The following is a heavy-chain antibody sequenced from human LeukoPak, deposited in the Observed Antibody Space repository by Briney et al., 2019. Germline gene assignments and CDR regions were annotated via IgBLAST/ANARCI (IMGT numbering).Heavy chain of an antibody. V-gene: IGHV4-34*01. CDR1: GGSFIGYY. J-gene: IGHJ4*02. CDR3: ARSVGYYYRNFDY. D-gene: IGHD3-22*01. CDR2: INHSGST. Sequence: SETLSLTCAVYGGSFIGYYWSWIRHPPGKGREWIGEINHSGSTNYNPSLKSRVTISVDTSKNQFSLKLSSVTAADTAVYYCARSVGYYYRNFDYWGQGTLVTVSS.